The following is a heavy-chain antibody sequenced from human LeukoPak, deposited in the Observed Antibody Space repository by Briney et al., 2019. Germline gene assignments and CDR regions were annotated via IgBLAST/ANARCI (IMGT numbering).Heavy chain of an antibody. Sequence: GGSLRLSCAASGFTVSSYYMTWVRQAPGKGLEWVSIIYEGGSTYYAESVKGRFSISRDNSENTIYLQMNSLRAEDTALYYCLGYGGNSFWGQGTLVTVSS. J-gene: IGHJ4*02. CDR3: LGYGGNSF. CDR1: GFTVSSYY. CDR2: IYEGGST. V-gene: IGHV3-66*01. D-gene: IGHD4-23*01.